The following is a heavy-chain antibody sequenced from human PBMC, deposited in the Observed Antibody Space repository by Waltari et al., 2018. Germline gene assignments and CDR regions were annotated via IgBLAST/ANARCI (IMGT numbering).Heavy chain of an antibody. CDR1: GGSISSGSYY. D-gene: IGHD3-3*01. V-gene: IGHV4-61*02. J-gene: IGHJ4*02. CDR3: AMAYYDFWSGYPFDY. CDR2: IYTSGST. Sequence: QVQLQESGPGLVKPSQTLSLTCTVSGGSISSGSYYWSWIRQPAGKGLEWIGRIYTSGSTNYNPSLKSRVTISVDTSKNQFSLKLSSVTAADTAVYYCAMAYYDFWSGYPFDYWGQGTLVTVSS.